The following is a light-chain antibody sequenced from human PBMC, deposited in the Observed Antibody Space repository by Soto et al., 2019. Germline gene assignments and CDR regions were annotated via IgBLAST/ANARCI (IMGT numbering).Light chain of an antibody. CDR3: MQALQSLT. J-gene: IGKJ5*01. CDR1: PSLLYTNPYNY. V-gene: IGKV2-28*01. CDR2: FGS. Sequence: EIVMTQSPLTLPVTPGEPASISCRSSPSLLYTNPYNYLDWYVQKPGQSPQLLIYFGSNRAPGVPDRFSGSGSGTDFTLKINRVEAEDVGTYYCMQALQSLTFGQGTRLEIQ.